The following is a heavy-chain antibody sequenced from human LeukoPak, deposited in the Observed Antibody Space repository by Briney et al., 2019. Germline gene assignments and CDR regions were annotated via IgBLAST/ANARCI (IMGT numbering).Heavy chain of an antibody. CDR2: IYTSGGT. CDR1: GGSISSYY. Sequence: SETLSLTCTVSGGSISSYYWSRIRQPAGKGLEWVGRIYTSGGTNYNPSLKSRVTMSVDTSKNQFSLKLSSVTAADTAVYYCARGQTLGYCSSTSCYNWNYFDYWGQGTLVTVSS. D-gene: IGHD2-2*02. V-gene: IGHV4-4*07. J-gene: IGHJ4*02. CDR3: ARGQTLGYCSSTSCYNWNYFDY.